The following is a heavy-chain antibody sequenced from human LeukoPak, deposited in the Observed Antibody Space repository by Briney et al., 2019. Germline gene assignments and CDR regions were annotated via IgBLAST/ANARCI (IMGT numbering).Heavy chain of an antibody. Sequence: ASVKVSCKASGYTFTNYGFSWVRQAPGQGLEWMGWISAYNGNTNYAQNLQGRVTMTTDTSTTTAYMELRSLRSDDTAVYYCARDSSIAADYYYYYMAVWGKGTAVTVSS. CDR1: GYTFTNYG. D-gene: IGHD6-25*01. J-gene: IGHJ6*03. CDR3: ARDSSIAADYYYYYMAV. V-gene: IGHV1-18*01. CDR2: ISAYNGNT.